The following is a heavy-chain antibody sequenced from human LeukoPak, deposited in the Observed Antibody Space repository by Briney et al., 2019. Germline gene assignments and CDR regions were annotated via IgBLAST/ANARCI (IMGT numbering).Heavy chain of an antibody. CDR3: ARNHYPRAYYDFWSGYHQDYFDY. V-gene: IGHV4-4*07. D-gene: IGHD3-3*01. Sequence: SETLSLTCTVSGGSISSYYWSWIRQPAGKGLEWIGRIYTSGSTNYNPSLKSRVTMSVDTSKNQFSLKLSSVTAADTAVYYCARNHYPRAYYDFWSGYHQDYFDYWGQGTLVTVSS. J-gene: IGHJ4*02. CDR1: GGSISSYY. CDR2: IYTSGST.